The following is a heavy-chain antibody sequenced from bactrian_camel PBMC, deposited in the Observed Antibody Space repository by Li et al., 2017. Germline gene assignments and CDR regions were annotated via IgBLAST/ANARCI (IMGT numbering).Heavy chain of an antibody. Sequence: HVQLVESGGGSVHAGGSLRLSCAASEDTSATACMAWFRQVPGKEREGVAAVISSGGGSYYSPSVRGRFTISKDNADHILYLQMDGLRPEDTAVYYCAAGSSAAGFQALSTSPFSYWGRGTQVTVS. V-gene: IGHV3S1*01. D-gene: IGHD1*01. CDR3: AAGSSAAGFQALSTSPFSY. J-gene: IGHJ4*01. CDR1: EDTSATAC. CDR2: VISSGGGS.